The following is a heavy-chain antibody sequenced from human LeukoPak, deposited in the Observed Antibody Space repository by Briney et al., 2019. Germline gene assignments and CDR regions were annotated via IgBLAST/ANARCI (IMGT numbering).Heavy chain of an antibody. V-gene: IGHV4-59*08. D-gene: IGHD2-15*01. J-gene: IGHJ6*03. CDR3: ARHADCRTISCSYFHNMDV. CDR1: GGFISSSY. CDR2: IYDSWIA. Sequence: SDPLTLTCSASGGFISSSYWRWIRQPPGKGLEWGVYIYDSWIAYYRPSLRSRVYISVDAAKMQFSLDLSSVTAEDTAVYFCARHADCRTISCSYFHNMDVWGKGITVTVSS.